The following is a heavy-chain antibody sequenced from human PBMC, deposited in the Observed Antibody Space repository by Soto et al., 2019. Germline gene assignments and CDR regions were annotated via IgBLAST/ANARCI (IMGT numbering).Heavy chain of an antibody. Sequence: QVQLVQSGAEVKKPGASVKVSCKASGYTFTSYDINWVRQATGQGLEWMGWMNPNSGNTGYAQKFQGRVTMTRNTSISTAYMELSSLRSEDTAVYYCARGAITIFGVDDYYYYMDVWGKGTTVTVSS. V-gene: IGHV1-8*01. CDR2: MNPNSGNT. CDR3: ARGAITIFGVDDYYYYMDV. CDR1: GYTFTSYD. D-gene: IGHD3-3*01. J-gene: IGHJ6*03.